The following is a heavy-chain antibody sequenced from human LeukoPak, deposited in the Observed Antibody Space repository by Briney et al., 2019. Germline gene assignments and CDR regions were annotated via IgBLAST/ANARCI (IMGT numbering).Heavy chain of an antibody. CDR1: GFTFDDYA. CDR3: AKDPPRNYSSGWLNGLWDYYYMDV. CDR2: ISWNSGSI. V-gene: IGHV3-9*01. J-gene: IGHJ6*03. D-gene: IGHD6-19*01. Sequence: GRSLRLSCAASGFTFDDYAMHWVRQAPGKGLEWVSGISWNSGSIGYADSVKGRFTISRDNSKNTLYLQMNSLRAEDTAVYYCAKDPPRNYSSGWLNGLWDYYYMDVWGKGTTVTVSS.